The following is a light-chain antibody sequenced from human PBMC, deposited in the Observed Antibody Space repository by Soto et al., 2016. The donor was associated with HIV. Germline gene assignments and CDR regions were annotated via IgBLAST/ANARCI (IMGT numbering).Light chain of an antibody. Sequence: SSELTQDPAVSVALGQTVRITCQGDSLRSFYASWYQQKPGQAPVLVIYGKDNRPSGIPDRFSGSSSGNTASLTITGAQAEDEADYYCNSRGSSGTLCVFGGGTKLTVL. CDR1: SLRSFY. V-gene: IGLV3-19*01. CDR2: GKD. CDR3: NSRGSSGTLCV. J-gene: IGLJ3*02.